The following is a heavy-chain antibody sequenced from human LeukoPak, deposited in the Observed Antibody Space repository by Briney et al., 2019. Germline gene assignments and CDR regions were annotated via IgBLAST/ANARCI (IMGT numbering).Heavy chain of an antibody. V-gene: IGHV4-59*01. CDR3: ARVNYDFWSGYYSLDY. CDR1: GGSLSSYY. D-gene: IGHD3-3*01. J-gene: IGHJ4*02. CDR2: IYYSGST. Sequence: PSETLSLTCTVSGGSLSSYYWSWIRQPPGKGLEWIGYIYYSGSTNYNPSLKSRVTISVDTSKNQFSLKLSSVTAADTAVYYCARVNYDFWSGYYSLDYWGEGTLVTASS.